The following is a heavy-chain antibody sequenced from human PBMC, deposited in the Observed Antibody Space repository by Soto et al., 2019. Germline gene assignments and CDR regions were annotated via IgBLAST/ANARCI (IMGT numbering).Heavy chain of an antibody. CDR1: GGSISSSSYY. Sequence: SETLSLTCTVSGGSISSSSYYWGWIRQPPGKGLEWIGSIYYSGSTYYNPSLKSRVTISVDTSKNQFSLKLSSVTAADTAVYYCARQGPSVGGPPFDYWDKGTMVTVSS. D-gene: IGHD3-16*01. V-gene: IGHV4-39*01. CDR2: IYYSGST. CDR3: ARQGPSVGGPPFDY. J-gene: IGHJ4*02.